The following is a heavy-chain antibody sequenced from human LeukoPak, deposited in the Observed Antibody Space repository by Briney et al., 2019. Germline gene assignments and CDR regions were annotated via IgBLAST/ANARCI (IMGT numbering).Heavy chain of an antibody. J-gene: IGHJ5*02. CDR3: ARSLVAASNWFDP. CDR1: GFTFSSYS. D-gene: IGHD5-12*01. Sequence: GGSLRLSCAASGFTFSSYSMNWVRQAPGKGLEWVSSISSSSSYIYYADSVKGRFTISRDNAKNSLYLQMNSLRAEDTAVYYCARSLVAASNWFDPWGQGTLVTVSS. CDR2: ISSSSSYI. V-gene: IGHV3-21*01.